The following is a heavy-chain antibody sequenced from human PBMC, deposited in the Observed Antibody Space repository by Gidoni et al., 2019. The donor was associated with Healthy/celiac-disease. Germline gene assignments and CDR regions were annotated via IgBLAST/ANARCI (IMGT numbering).Heavy chain of an antibody. CDR3: ARRILHPLGNWFDP. CDR2: IIPILGRA. V-gene: IGHV1-69*09. Sequence: QVQLVQSGAEVKKPGSSVKVSCKASGGPFSSYAISWVRQAPGQGLEWMGRIIPILGRANYAQKFQGRVTITADKSTSTAYMELSSLRSEDTAVYYCARRILHPLGNWFDPWGQGTLVTVSS. CDR1: GGPFSSYA. D-gene: IGHD2-15*01. J-gene: IGHJ5*02.